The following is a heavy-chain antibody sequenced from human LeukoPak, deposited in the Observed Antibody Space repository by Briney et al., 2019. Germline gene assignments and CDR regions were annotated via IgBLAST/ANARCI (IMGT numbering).Heavy chain of an antibody. CDR1: GFTFDDYA. V-gene: IGHV3-9*03. Sequence: GGSLRLSCAASGFTFDDYAMHWVRQAPGKGLEWVSVISWNSGSIGYADSVKGRFTISRDNAKNSLYLQMNSLRAEDMALYYCAKAVSGEIVGASVFDYWGQGTLVTVSS. J-gene: IGHJ4*02. CDR3: AKAVSGEIVGASVFDY. D-gene: IGHD1-26*01. CDR2: ISWNSGSI.